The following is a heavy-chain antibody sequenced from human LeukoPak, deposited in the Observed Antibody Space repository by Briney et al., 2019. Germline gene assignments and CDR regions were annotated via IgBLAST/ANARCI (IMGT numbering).Heavy chain of an antibody. CDR2: ISYDGSNK. D-gene: IGHD5-12*01. J-gene: IGHJ4*02. V-gene: IGHV3-30*18. CDR3: AKDRTGGYDSFDFGY. Sequence: GGSLRLSCAASGFTFSSYGMHWVRQAPGKGLEWVAVISYDGSNKYYADSVKGRFTISRDNSKNTLYLQMNSLRAEDTAVYYCAKDRTGGYDSFDFGYWGQGTLVTVSS. CDR1: GFTFSSYG.